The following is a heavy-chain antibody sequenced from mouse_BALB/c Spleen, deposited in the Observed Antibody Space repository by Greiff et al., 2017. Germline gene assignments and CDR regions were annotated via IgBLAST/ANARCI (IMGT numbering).Heavy chain of an antibody. Sequence: EVKLMESGGGLVQPGGSLKLSCAASGFTFSSYTMSWVRQTPEKRLEWVAYISNGGGSTYYPDTVKGRFTISRDNAKNTLYLQMSSLKSEDTAMYYCARPYYGNYWYFDVWGAGTTVTVSS. J-gene: IGHJ1*01. CDR2: ISNGGGST. D-gene: IGHD2-10*01. CDR3: ARPYYGNYWYFDV. CDR1: GFTFSSYT. V-gene: IGHV5-12-2*01.